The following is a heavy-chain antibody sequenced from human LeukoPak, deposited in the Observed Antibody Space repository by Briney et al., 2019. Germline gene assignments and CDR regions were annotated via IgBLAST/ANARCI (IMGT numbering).Heavy chain of an antibody. CDR2: ILNDGSQE. CDR1: GFTFSSYG. J-gene: IGHJ3*02. CDR3: ARDDALGDNALDI. D-gene: IGHD3-16*01. V-gene: IGHV3-33*01. Sequence: GGSLRPSCAASGFTFSSYGMHWVCQAPGKGLEWVAVILNDGSQEKYADSVKGRFTISRDNSKNTLFLQMNSLRAEDTAVYYCARDDALGDNALDIWGQGTMVTVSS.